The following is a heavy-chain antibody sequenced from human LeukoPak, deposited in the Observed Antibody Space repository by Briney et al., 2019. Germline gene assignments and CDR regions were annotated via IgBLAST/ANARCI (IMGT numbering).Heavy chain of an antibody. V-gene: IGHV4-59*08. D-gene: IGHD1-26*01. CDR2: IYYSGST. CDR3: ARQSRYSGSYNWFDP. J-gene: IGHJ5*02. CDR1: GGSISSYY. Sequence: PSGTLSLTCTVSGGSISSYYWSWIRQPPGKGLEWIGYIYYSGSTNYNPSLKSRVTISVDTSKNQFSLKLSSVTAAGTAVYYCARQSRYSGSYNWFDPWGQGTLVTVSS.